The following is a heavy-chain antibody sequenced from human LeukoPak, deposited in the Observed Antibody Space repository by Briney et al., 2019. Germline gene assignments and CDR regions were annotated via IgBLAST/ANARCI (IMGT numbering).Heavy chain of an antibody. D-gene: IGHD1-26*01. V-gene: IGHV3-64*01. Sequence: GGSLRLSCAASGFTFSSYAMHWVRQAPGKGLEYVSAISSNGGSTYYANSVRGRFTISRDNAKNTVYLQMDSLRSGDTAVYYCVRGEAHDSWGQGTLITVSS. CDR1: GFTFSSYA. CDR2: ISSNGGST. J-gene: IGHJ4*02. CDR3: VRGEAHDS.